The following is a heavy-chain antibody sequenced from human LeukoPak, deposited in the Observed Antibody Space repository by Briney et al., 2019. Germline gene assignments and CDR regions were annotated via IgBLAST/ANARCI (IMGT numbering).Heavy chain of an antibody. Sequence: GASVKVSCKASGYTFTSYYMRWVRQAPGQGLEWMGIINPSGGSTSYAQKFQGRVTMTRDTSTSTVYMELRSLRSEDTAVYYCARIRSGGSWAVDWFDPWGQGILVTVSS. J-gene: IGHJ5*02. CDR1: GYTFTSYY. CDR3: ARIRSGGSWAVDWFDP. V-gene: IGHV1-46*01. D-gene: IGHD2-15*01. CDR2: INPSGGST.